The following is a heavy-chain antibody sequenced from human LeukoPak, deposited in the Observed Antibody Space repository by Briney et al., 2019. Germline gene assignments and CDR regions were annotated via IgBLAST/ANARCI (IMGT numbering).Heavy chain of an antibody. V-gene: IGHV5-51*01. Sequence: GESLKIFFKGSGYSFTSYWIGWGCQMPGKGLGWMGIIYPGDSDTRYSPSFQGQVTISADKSISTAYLQWSSLKAPDTAMYYCARQTNNYGFDYWGQGTLVTVSS. CDR3: ARQTNNYGFDY. J-gene: IGHJ4*02. CDR2: IYPGDSDT. D-gene: IGHD4-11*01. CDR1: GYSFTSYW.